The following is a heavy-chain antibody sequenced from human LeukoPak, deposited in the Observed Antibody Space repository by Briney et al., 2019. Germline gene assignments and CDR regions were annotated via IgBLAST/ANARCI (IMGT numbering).Heavy chain of an antibody. CDR3: AAEYYGSGSYPSDYGMDV. J-gene: IGHJ6*02. D-gene: IGHD3-10*01. Sequence: SVKVSCKASGFTFTSSAMQWVRQARGQRLEWIGWIVVGSGNTNYAQKFQERVTITRDMSTSTAYMELNSLRSEDTAVYYCAAEYYGSGSYPSDYGMDVWGQGTTVTVSS. CDR2: IVVGSGNT. CDR1: GFTFTSSA. V-gene: IGHV1-58*02.